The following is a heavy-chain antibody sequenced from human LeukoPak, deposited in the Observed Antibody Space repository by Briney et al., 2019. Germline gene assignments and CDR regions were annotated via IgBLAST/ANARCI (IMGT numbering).Heavy chain of an antibody. CDR2: IYYSGSA. Sequence: SETLSLTCTVSGGSISSYYWSWIRQPPGKGLEWIGYIYYSGSANYNPSLKSRVTISVDTCKNQFSLKLSSVTAADTAVYYCARRGYYGSGSLAIDYWGQGTLVTVSS. D-gene: IGHD3-10*01. CDR1: GGSISSYY. J-gene: IGHJ4*02. CDR3: ARRGYYGSGSLAIDY. V-gene: IGHV4-59*08.